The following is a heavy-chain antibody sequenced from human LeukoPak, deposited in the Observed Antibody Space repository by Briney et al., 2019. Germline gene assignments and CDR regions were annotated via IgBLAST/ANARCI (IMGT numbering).Heavy chain of an antibody. V-gene: IGHV4-59*08. D-gene: IGHD3-10*01. CDR1: GGSINNYY. Sequence: SENLSLTCNVTGGSINNYYWGWIRQPPGKGLEWIGNIYYTGNTNYNPSLKSRVTISVDTSKNQFSLKLNSVTAADTAVYFCARASFASGSYYFDLWGPGTLITVSS. CDR2: IYYTGNT. J-gene: IGHJ4*02. CDR3: ARASFASGSYYFDL.